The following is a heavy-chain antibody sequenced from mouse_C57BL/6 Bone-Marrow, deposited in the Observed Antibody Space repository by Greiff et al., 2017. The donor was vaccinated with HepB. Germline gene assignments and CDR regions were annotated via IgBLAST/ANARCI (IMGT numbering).Heavy chain of an antibody. J-gene: IGHJ3*01. CDR3: ARRGNYDYDGAWFAY. CDR1: GYTFTSYW. CDR2: IDPSDSYT. V-gene: IGHV1-50*01. D-gene: IGHD2-4*01. Sequence: VQLQQPGAELVKPGASVKLSCKASGYTFTSYWMQWVKQRPGQGLEWIGEIDPSDSYTNYNQKFKGKATLTVDTSSSTAYMQLSSLTSEDSAVYYWARRGNYDYDGAWFAYWGQGTLVTVSA.